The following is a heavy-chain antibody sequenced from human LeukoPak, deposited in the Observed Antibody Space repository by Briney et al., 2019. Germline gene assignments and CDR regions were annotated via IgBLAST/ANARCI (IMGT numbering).Heavy chain of an antibody. CDR3: AKAAYYDSIY. Sequence: GGSLRLSCAASGFTFSSYSMNWVRQAPGKGLEWVSYISSSSSTIYYADSVKGRFTISRDNSKNTLYLQMNSLRAEDTAVYYCAKAAYYDSIYWGQGTLVTVSS. CDR2: ISSSSSTI. D-gene: IGHD3-22*01. J-gene: IGHJ4*02. V-gene: IGHV3-48*01. CDR1: GFTFSSYS.